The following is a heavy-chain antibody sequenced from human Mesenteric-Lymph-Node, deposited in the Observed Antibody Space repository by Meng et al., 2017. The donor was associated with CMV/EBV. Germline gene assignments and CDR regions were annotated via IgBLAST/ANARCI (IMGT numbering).Heavy chain of an antibody. D-gene: IGHD1-26*01. Sequence: SETLSLTCAVYGGSFSGYYWTWIRQPPGKGLEWIGEINYSGSTNYNPSLKSRVTISVDTSKNQFSLKLSSVTAADTAVYYCARASGSYYPLYYFDYWGQGTLVTVSS. CDR1: GGSFSGYY. CDR2: INYSGST. V-gene: IGHV4-34*01. CDR3: ARASGSYYPLYYFDY. J-gene: IGHJ4*02.